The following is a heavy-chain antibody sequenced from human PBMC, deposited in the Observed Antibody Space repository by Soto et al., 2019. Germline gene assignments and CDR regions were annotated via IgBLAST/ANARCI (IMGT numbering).Heavy chain of an antibody. V-gene: IGHV1-3*01. CDR3: ARDYDTSGYPRYYFDY. D-gene: IGHD3-22*01. J-gene: IGHJ4*02. CDR1: GYTFTSYA. Sequence: ASVKVSCKASGYTFTSYAMHWVRQAPGQRLEWMGWINGGNGNTKYSQKFQGRVTITRDTSASTAYMELSSLRSEGTAVYYCARDYDTSGYPRYYFDYWGQGTLVTVSS. CDR2: INGGNGNT.